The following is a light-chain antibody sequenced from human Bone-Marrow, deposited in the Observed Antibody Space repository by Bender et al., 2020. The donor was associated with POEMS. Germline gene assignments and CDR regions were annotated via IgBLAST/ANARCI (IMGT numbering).Light chain of an antibody. CDR1: STDVGAYNY. Sequence: QSALTQPPSASGSPGQSVTISCTGTSTDVGAYNYVSWFQQHPGKAPKLMIYDVTNRPSGVSDRFSGSKSGNTASLTISGLQAEDEGDFYCSSFTSSNTPVLFGGGTKLTVL. V-gene: IGLV2-8*01. CDR2: DVT. CDR3: SSFTSSNTPVL. J-gene: IGLJ2*01.